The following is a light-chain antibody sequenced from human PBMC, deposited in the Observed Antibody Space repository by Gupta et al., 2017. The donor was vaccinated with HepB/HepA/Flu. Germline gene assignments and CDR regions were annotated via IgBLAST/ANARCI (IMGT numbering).Light chain of an antibody. CDR3: QQYKNWPLT. CDR2: GAS. CDR1: QSLGDS. V-gene: IGKV3-15*01. Sequence: EIVMTQSPATLSVSPGERATLSCRASQSLGDSLGWYQQKPGQAPRLLIYGASTRATGIPARFSGSGSGTEFTLTISSLQSEDFAVYYCQQYKNWPLTFGGGTXVESK. J-gene: IGKJ4*01.